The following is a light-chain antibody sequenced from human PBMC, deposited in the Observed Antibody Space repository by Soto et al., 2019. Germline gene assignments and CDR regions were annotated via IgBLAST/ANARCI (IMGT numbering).Light chain of an antibody. CDR1: QSVSSTY. CDR2: GTS. V-gene: IGKV3-20*01. Sequence: EIVLTQSPGTLSLSPGEGATLSCRASQSVSSTYLAWYQQKPGQAPRLLIYGTSTRATGIPDRFSGSGSGTDFTLTISRLEPEDFAVYYCQQYSNSPSTFDQGTRVEIK. CDR3: QQYSNSPST. J-gene: IGKJ1*01.